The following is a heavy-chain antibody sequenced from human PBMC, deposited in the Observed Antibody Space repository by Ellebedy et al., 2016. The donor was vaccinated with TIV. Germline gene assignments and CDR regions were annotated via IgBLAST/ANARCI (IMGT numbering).Heavy chain of an antibody. CDR2: IYYSGST. CDR3: ASGSDYGEGNWFDP. D-gene: IGHD4-17*01. CDR1: GGSISSSSYY. V-gene: IGHV4-39*07. Sequence: SETLSLXCTVSGGSISSSSYYWGWIRQPPGKGLEWIGSIYYSGSTYYIPSLKSRVTISVDTSKNQFSLKLSSVTAADTAVYYCASGSDYGEGNWFDPWGQGTLVTVSS. J-gene: IGHJ5*02.